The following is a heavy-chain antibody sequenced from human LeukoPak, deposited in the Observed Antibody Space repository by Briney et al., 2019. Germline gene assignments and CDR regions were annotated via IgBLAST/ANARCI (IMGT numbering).Heavy chain of an antibody. D-gene: IGHD1-26*01. CDR1: GFTFSSYA. V-gene: IGHV3-30-3*01. Sequence: GGSLRLSCAASGFTFSSYAMHWVRQAPGKGLEWVAVISHEGSNNYYADSVKGRFTISRDNSKNTLYLQMNSLRAEDTVVYYCARVREWELLIDYWGQGTLVTVSS. J-gene: IGHJ4*02. CDR2: ISHEGSNN. CDR3: ARVREWELLIDY.